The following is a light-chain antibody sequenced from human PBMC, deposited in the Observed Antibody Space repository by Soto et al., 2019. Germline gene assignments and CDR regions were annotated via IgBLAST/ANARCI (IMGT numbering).Light chain of an antibody. CDR1: SSDIGAYNY. Sequence: QSVLTQPASVSGSPGQSITISCIGSSSDIGAYNYVSWYQQHPGKAPKLMMFEVSNRPSGISNRFSGSKSGATASLTISGLQAEDEADYHCSSYTSSSTVVFGGGTKLTVL. CDR3: SSYTSSSTVV. J-gene: IGLJ2*01. V-gene: IGLV2-14*01. CDR2: EVS.